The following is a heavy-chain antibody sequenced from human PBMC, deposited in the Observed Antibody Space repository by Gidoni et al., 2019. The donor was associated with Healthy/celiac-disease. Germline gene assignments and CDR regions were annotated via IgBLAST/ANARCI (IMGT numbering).Heavy chain of an antibody. CDR2: IKSKTDGGKT. V-gene: IGHV3-15*01. Sequence: EVRLVESGGGLVKPGGTIRLSCAASGFTFRNAWMAGVRQDPGKGLEWVGRIKSKTDGGKTNSAAPVKGRFTISREDSKNTLYLQMNSLKTDDTAVYYCTAPRQYYYESSGYFYPPLNDAFDIWGQGTMVTVSS. D-gene: IGHD3-22*01. CDR1: GFTFRNAW. J-gene: IGHJ3*02. CDR3: TAPRQYYYESSGYFYPPLNDAFDI.